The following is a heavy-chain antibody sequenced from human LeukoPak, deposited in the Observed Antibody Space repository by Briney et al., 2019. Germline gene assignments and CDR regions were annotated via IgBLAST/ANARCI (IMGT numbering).Heavy chain of an antibody. D-gene: IGHD6-19*01. CDR1: GFTFSSYA. J-gene: IGHJ4*02. CDR3: ARGLEEQWLTTDY. CDR2: ITYDGSKK. Sequence: GGSLRLSCAASGFTFSSYAIHWVRQAPGKGLEWVAVITYDGSKKYYADSVKGRFTVSRDNSKNTLFLQMNSLRADDTAVYYCARGLEEQWLTTDYWGQGTLVTVSS. V-gene: IGHV3-30-3*01.